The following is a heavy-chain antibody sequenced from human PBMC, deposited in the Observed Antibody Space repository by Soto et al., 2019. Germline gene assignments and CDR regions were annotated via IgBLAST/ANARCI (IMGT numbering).Heavy chain of an antibody. CDR1: GFTFSNAW. J-gene: IGHJ4*02. V-gene: IGHV3-15*01. CDR2: IKSKTDGGTT. CDR3: VSWY. Sequence: GGSLRLSCAASGFTFSNAWMSWVRQAPGKGLEWVGHIKSKTDGGTTDYAAPVKGRFTISRDDSKNTLYLQMNSLKTEDTAVYYCVSWYWGQGTLVTAPQ.